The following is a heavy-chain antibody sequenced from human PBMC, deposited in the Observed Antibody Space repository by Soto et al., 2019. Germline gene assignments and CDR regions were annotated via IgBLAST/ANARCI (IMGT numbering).Heavy chain of an antibody. J-gene: IGHJ6*03. D-gene: IGHD3-10*01. CDR1: GGTFSSYT. Sequence: ASVKVSCKASGGTFSSYTISWVRQAPGQGLEWMGRIIPILGIANYAQKFQGRVTITADKSTSTAYMELSSLRSEDTAVYYCARVTGSGDIYYYYMDVWGKGTTVTVSS. V-gene: IGHV1-69*02. CDR2: IIPILGIA. CDR3: ARVTGSGDIYYYYMDV.